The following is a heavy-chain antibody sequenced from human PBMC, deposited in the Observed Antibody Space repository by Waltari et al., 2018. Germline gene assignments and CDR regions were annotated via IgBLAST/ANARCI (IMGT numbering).Heavy chain of an antibody. CDR2: IVPFYGRA. D-gene: IGHD2-8*02. Sequence: QVQLVQSGTEVRTHGSSVKVCCEAPGGTFSRYAISWVGQAPGQGLEWMGHIVPFYGRATYAQKFRGRVTISADESTSTAYMEMSGLRSEDTAVYFCARARWDLQVVYLDSWGQGTLVTVSS. J-gene: IGHJ4*02. CDR1: GGTFSRYA. V-gene: IGHV1-69*01. CDR3: ARARWDLQVVYLDS.